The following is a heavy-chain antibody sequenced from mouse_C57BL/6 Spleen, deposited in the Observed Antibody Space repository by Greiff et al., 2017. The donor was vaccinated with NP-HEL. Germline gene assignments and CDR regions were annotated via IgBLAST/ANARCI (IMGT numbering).Heavy chain of an antibody. CDR2: IDPSDSYT. CDR3: AMSRGYEDYAMDY. V-gene: IGHV1-69*01. J-gene: IGHJ4*01. Sequence: QVQLQQPGAELVMPGASVKLSCKASGYTFTSYWMHWVKQRPGQGLEWIGEIDPSDSYTNYNQKFKGKSTLTVDTSSSTAYMQLSSLTAEDAAVYCSAMSRGYEDYAMDYWGQGTSVTVSS. D-gene: IGHD2-2*01. CDR1: GYTFTSYW.